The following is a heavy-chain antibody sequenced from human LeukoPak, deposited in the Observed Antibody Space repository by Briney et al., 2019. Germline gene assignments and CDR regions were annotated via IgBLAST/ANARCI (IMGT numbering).Heavy chain of an antibody. CDR3: ARENEFGSGMDV. D-gene: IGHD3-10*01. V-gene: IGHV3-33*01. Sequence: GGPLRLSCAASGFTFSSYGMHCGREAPGKGLEGVAVIWYDGSNKYYADSVKGRFTISRDNSRNTLYLQMNNLRAEDTALYYCARENEFGSGMDVWGQGTTVTVSS. CDR1: GFTFSSYG. J-gene: IGHJ6*02. CDR2: IWYDGSNK.